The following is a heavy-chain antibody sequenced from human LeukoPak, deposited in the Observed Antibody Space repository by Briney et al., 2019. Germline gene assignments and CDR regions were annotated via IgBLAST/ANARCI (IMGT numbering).Heavy chain of an antibody. Sequence: GGSLRLSCAASGFTFSSYGMHWVRQAPGKGLEWVAVIWYDGSNKYYADSVKGRLTISRDNSKNMLYLQMSSLRAEDTAVYYCARDNYGDYVRINYYYGMDVWSQGTTVTVSS. CDR3: ARDNYGDYVRINYYYGMDV. CDR1: GFTFSSYG. CDR2: IWYDGSNK. J-gene: IGHJ6*02. V-gene: IGHV3-33*01. D-gene: IGHD4-17*01.